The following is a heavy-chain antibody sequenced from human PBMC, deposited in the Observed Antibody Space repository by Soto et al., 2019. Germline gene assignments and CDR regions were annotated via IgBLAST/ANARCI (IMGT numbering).Heavy chain of an antibody. D-gene: IGHD6-19*01. CDR1: VGTFSSYT. CDR3: ARDPLYSSGRYGRY. CDR2: IIPILGIA. V-gene: IGHV1-69*08. Sequence: QVQLVQSGAEVKKPGSSVKVSCKASVGTFSSYTISWVRQAPGQGLEWMGRIIPILGIANYAQKFQGRVTITADKSTSTAYMELSSLRSEDTAVYYCARDPLYSSGRYGRYWGQGTLVTVSS. J-gene: IGHJ4*02.